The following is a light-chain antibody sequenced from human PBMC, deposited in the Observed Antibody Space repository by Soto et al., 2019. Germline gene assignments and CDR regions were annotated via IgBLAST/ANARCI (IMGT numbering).Light chain of an antibody. CDR2: DVS. V-gene: IGLV2-11*01. J-gene: IGLJ1*01. CDR3: CSNAGSYTYV. Sequence: QSALTQPRSVSGSPGQSVTISCTGTSSDVGGYNYVSWYQQHPGKAPKLMIYDVSKRPSGVPDRFSGSKSGNTASLTISGLQAEDEADYYCCSNAGSYTYVFGTGPKLTVL. CDR1: SSDVGGYNY.